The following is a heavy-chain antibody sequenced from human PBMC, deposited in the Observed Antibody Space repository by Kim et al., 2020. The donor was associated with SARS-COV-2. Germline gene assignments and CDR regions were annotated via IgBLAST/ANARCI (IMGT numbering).Heavy chain of an antibody. CDR3: ARLGGSYYYPFDY. D-gene: IGHD1-26*01. J-gene: IGHJ4*02. CDR1: GGTFSSYA. Sequence: SVKVSCKASGGTFSSYAISWVRQAPGQGLEWMGGIIPIFGTANYAQKFQGRVTITADESTSTAYMELSSLRSEDTAVYYCARLGGSYYYPFDYWGQGTLVTVSS. CDR2: IIPIFGTA. V-gene: IGHV1-69*13.